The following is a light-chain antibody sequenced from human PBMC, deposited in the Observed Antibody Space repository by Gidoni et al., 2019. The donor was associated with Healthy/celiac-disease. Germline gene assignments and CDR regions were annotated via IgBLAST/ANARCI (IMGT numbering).Light chain of an antibody. V-gene: IGLV1-40*01. CDR1: SSNIGAGYD. CDR3: QSYDSSLSVRDHVV. J-gene: IGLJ2*01. Sequence: QSVLTQPPSVSGAPGQRVTISCTGSSSNIGAGYDVHWYQQLPGTAPKLLIYGNSNLPSGVPDRFSGSKSGTSASLAITGLQAEDEADYYCQSYDSSLSVRDHVVFGGGTKLTVL. CDR2: GNS.